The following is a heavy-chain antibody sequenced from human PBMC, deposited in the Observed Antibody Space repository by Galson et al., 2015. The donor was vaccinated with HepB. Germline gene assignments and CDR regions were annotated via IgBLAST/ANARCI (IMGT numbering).Heavy chain of an antibody. J-gene: IGHJ4*02. CDR1: GYTFTNYA. CDR2: IIAGNGNT. Sequence: SVKVSCKASGYTFTNYAMHWVRQAPGQRLEWMGWIIAGNGNTRYSQKFQGRVTITRDTSASTAYMELSSLRSEDTAVYYCARANLERVTTSGVIILPGDYWGQGTLVTVSS. D-gene: IGHD3-3*01. CDR3: ARANLERVTTSGVIILPGDY. V-gene: IGHV1-3*01.